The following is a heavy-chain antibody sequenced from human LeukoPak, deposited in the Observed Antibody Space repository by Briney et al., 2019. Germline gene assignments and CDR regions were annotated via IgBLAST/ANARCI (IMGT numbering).Heavy chain of an antibody. V-gene: IGHV3-30*02. D-gene: IGHD4-23*01. CDR1: GFTFSSYG. Sequence: GGSLRLSCAASGFTFSSYGMHWVRQAPGKGLEWVAFIRYDGSNEYYADSVKGRFTISRDNSKNTLYLQMNSLRAEDTAVYYCAKDRGFGGYYYYMDVWGKGTTVTVSS. CDR3: AKDRGFGGYYYYMDV. J-gene: IGHJ6*03. CDR2: IRYDGSNE.